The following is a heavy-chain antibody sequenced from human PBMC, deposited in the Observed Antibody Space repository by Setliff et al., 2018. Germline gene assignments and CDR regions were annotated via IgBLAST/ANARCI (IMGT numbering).Heavy chain of an antibody. CDR1: GYNFIGYY. V-gene: IGHV1-2*06. CDR2: INPNTGDT. J-gene: IGHJ6*03. Sequence: ASVKVSCKASGYNFIGYYVHWVRQAPGQGLEWMGRINPNTGDTNYGQKFQGRVTMTRDTSISTVYMDLGSLRSDDTAVYYCVREGVDSRSSTDYRYYMDVWGKGTTVTVSS. D-gene: IGHD3-22*01. CDR3: VREGVDSRSSTDYRYYMDV.